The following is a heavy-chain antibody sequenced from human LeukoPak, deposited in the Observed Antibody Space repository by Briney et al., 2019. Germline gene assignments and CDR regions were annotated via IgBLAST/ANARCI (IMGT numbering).Heavy chain of an antibody. Sequence: ASVKVSCKASGYTFTGYYMHWVRQAPGQGLEWMGWINPNSGGTNHAQKFQGWVTMTRDTSISTAYMELSRLRSDDTAVYYCARENSSGWSGYFDYWGQGTLVTVSS. CDR1: GYTFTGYY. V-gene: IGHV1-2*04. D-gene: IGHD6-19*01. CDR3: ARENSSGWSGYFDY. CDR2: INPNSGGT. J-gene: IGHJ4*02.